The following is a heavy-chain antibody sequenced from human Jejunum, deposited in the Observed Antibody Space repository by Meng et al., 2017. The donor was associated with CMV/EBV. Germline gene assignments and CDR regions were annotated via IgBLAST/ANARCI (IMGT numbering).Heavy chain of an antibody. Sequence: VSGGSISSGDYYWSWIRQPPGKGLEWIGYIYYSASTYYDPSLRSRVTISVDTSKNQFSLKLSSVTAADTAVYYCARAQWLLGYWFDPWGQGTLVTVSS. CDR3: ARAQWLLGYWFDP. CDR1: GGSISSGDYY. V-gene: IGHV4-30-4*08. D-gene: IGHD3-22*01. CDR2: IYYSAST. J-gene: IGHJ5*02.